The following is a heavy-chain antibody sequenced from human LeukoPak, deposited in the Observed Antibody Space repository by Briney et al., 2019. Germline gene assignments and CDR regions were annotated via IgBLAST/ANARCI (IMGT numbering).Heavy chain of an antibody. Sequence: PGGSLRLSCAASGFSFSTYEMHWVRQALGKGLEWVSDISSSGSTTYYADSVRGRFTTSRDNAKNLLYLQMHSLRAEDTAIYYCSLLAVASPQDYWGQGTLVTVSS. CDR1: GFSFSTYE. CDR2: ISSSGSTT. J-gene: IGHJ4*02. V-gene: IGHV3-48*03. D-gene: IGHD6-19*01. CDR3: SLLAVASPQDY.